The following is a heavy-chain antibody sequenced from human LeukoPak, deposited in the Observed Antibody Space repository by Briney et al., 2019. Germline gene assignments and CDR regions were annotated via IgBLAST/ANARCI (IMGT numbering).Heavy chain of an antibody. Sequence: PGGSLRLSCAGSGFTVSSHYMSWVRQAPGKGLEWVAVTYSGGSTHYADSVKGRFTISRDNSKSTLYLQMNSLRAEDTAVFYCARDTGDGVTPPDYYYYMDVWGTGTTVTVSS. CDR1: GFTVSSHY. J-gene: IGHJ6*03. V-gene: IGHV3-66*01. D-gene: IGHD5-24*01. CDR2: TYSGGST. CDR3: ARDTGDGVTPPDYYYYMDV.